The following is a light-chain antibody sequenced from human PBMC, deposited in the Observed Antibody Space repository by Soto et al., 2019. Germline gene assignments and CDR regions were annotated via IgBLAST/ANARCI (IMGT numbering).Light chain of an antibody. J-gene: IGLJ1*01. V-gene: IGLV2-8*01. CDR3: HSYPRSNNFVV. Sequence: QSVLTQPPSASGSPGQSVTISCTGTSSDVGGYDYVSWYQQHPGKAPELIIYEVDKRPSGVPDRFSGSKSGNTASLTVSGLQAEDEADYYCHSYPRSNNFVVFGTGTKVTVL. CDR2: EVD. CDR1: SSDVGGYDY.